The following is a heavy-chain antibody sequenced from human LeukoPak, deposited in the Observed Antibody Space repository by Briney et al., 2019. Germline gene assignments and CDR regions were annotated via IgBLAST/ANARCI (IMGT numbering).Heavy chain of an antibody. CDR1: GYTFTGYY. D-gene: IGHD3-10*01. CDR3: ARAGITMVRGVMGLGY. Sequence: GASVKVSCKASGYTFTGYYMHWVRQAPGQGLEWMGWINPNSGGTNYAQKSQGRVTMTRDTSISTAYMELSRLRSDDTAVYYCARAGITMVRGVMGLGYWGQGTLVTVSS. CDR2: INPNSGGT. J-gene: IGHJ4*02. V-gene: IGHV1-2*02.